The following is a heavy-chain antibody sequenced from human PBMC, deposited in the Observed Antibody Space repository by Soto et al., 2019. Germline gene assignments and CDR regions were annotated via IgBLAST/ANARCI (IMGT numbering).Heavy chain of an antibody. CDR2: IYWNDDK. CDR3: LHRRSVERGRAPAYYY. Sequence: SGPTLVNPTQTLTLTCTFSGFSLSTSGVGVGWIRQPPGKALEWLALIYWNDDKRYSPSLKSRLTITKYTSKNQVVLTMTNMDPVDIPTYYCLHRRSVERGRAPAYYYWVQGTLGTVS. V-gene: IGHV2-5*01. D-gene: IGHD6-13*01. CDR1: GFSLSTSGVG. J-gene: IGHJ4*02.